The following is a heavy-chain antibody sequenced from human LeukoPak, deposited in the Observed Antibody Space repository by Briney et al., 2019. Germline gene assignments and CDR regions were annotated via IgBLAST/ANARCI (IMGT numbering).Heavy chain of an antibody. V-gene: IGHV4-39*03. J-gene: IGHJ6*03. CDR3: HGPHFYYLDV. Sequence: SETLSLTCTVSGGSIIISSYDSGWIRQPPGKGLEWIGSIYYSGATYYNPSLKSRVTISIDTSKNPLSLKVSSATAADPAVYYCHGPHFYYLDVWGTGTTVTVSS. CDR2: IYYSGAT. D-gene: IGHD5-24*01. CDR1: GGSIIISSYD.